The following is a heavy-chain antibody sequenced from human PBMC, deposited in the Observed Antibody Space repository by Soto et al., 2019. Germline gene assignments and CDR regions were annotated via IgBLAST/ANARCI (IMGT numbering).Heavy chain of an antibody. CDR1: GYTFATYT. CDR2: ISAGSGTT. J-gene: IGHJ5*02. D-gene: IGHD5-12*01. Sequence: GASVKVSCKASGYTFATYTVHWVRQAPGQRLEWLGWISAGSGTTKYSQKFQGRVTITRDTSASTAYMEVSSLTSEDTAIYYCARGYSGNDLYYFDPWGQGTLVTVSS. CDR3: ARGYSGNDLYYFDP. V-gene: IGHV1-3*01.